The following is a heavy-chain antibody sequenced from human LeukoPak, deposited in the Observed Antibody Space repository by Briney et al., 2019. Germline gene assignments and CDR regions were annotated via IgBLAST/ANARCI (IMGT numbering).Heavy chain of an antibody. CDR3: ARDRGLGEGDYYYYYMDV. CDR2: IYSGGIT. CDR1: GFTVNTTF. J-gene: IGHJ6*03. V-gene: IGHV3-66*01. Sequence: GGSLRLSCAASGFTVNTTFMNWVRQAPGKGLEWVSVIYSGGITYYADSMKGRFTISRDNSKNTLYLQMNSLRAEDTAVYYCARDRGLGEGDYYYYYMDVWGKGTTVTVSS. D-gene: IGHD3-10*01.